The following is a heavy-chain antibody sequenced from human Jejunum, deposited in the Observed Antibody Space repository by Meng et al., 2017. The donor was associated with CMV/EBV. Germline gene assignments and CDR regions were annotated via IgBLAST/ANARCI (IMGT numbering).Heavy chain of an antibody. CDR2: VKSKTDFRTV. CDR3: TTARSYGTSDH. D-gene: IGHD3-16*01. CDR1: LFTFTSAW. V-gene: IGHV3-15*01. J-gene: IGHJ4*02. Sequence: ASLFTFTSAWMSLVRQVPGEGLVWVGRVKSKTDFRTVDYAPPVKGRFTISRDDSNNALYLEMNSLKVEDTAVYFCTTARSYGTSDHLGQGTLVTVSS.